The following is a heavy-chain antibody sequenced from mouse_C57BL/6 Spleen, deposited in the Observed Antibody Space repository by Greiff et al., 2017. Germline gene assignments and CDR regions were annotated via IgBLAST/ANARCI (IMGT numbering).Heavy chain of an antibody. CDR2: INYDGSST. Sequence: EVKLVESEGGLVQPGSSMKLSCTASGFTFSDYYMAWVRQVPEKGLEWVANINYDGSSTYYLDSLTSRFIISRDNATNILYLQMSSLKSEDTATYYCARRGYGSSYFDYWGQGTTLTVSS. D-gene: IGHD1-1*01. J-gene: IGHJ2*01. V-gene: IGHV5-16*01. CDR1: GFTFSDYY. CDR3: ARRGYGSSYFDY.